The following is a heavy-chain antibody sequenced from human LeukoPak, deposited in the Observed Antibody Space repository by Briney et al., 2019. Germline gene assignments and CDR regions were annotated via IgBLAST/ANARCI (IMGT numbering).Heavy chain of an antibody. J-gene: IGHJ3*02. D-gene: IGHD3-10*01. CDR3: ARVLYGGLLDAFDI. CDR2: IYSGGST. V-gene: IGHV3-53*04. Sequence: GGSLRLSCAAPGFTVSSNYMSWVRQAPGKGLEWVSVIYSGGSTYYADSVKGRFTISRHNSKNTLYLQMNSLRAEDTAVYYCARVLYGGLLDAFDIWGQGTMVTVSS. CDR1: GFTVSSNY.